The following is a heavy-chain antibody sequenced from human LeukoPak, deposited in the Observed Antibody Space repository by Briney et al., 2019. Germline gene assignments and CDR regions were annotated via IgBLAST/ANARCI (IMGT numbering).Heavy chain of an antibody. Sequence: SQTLSLTCTVSGGSISSGGYYWSWIRQHPGKGLEWIGYIYYSGSTYYNPSLKSRVTISADTSKNQFSLKLSSVTAADTAVYYCARARSPAGNFDYWGQGTLVTVSS. CDR3: ARARSPAGNFDY. CDR1: GGSISSGGYY. CDR2: IYYSGST. D-gene: IGHD6-13*01. J-gene: IGHJ4*02. V-gene: IGHV4-31*03.